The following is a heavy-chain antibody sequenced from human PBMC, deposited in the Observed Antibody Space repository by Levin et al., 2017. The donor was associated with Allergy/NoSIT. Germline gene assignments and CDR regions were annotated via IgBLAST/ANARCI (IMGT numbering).Heavy chain of an antibody. CDR3: AKDKIVGATSGDPNAFDI. D-gene: IGHD1-26*01. CDR2: ISGSGGST. CDR1: GFTFSSYA. J-gene: IGHJ3*02. Sequence: GESLKISCAASGFTFSSYAMSWVRQAPGKGLEWVSAISGSGGSTYYADSVKGRFTISRDNSKNTLYLQMNSLRAEDTAVYYCAKDKIVGATSGDPNAFDIWGQGTMVTVSS. V-gene: IGHV3-23*01.